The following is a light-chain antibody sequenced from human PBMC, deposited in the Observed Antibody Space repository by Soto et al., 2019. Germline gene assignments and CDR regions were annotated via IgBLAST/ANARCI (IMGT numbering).Light chain of an antibody. V-gene: IGKV1-5*01. CDR2: DAS. Sequence: IQLTQFPSTLSASVLYRVIITFLASHRITSWVAWYQQKPGKAPKLLIYDASSLERGVPSRFSGSESGTDFTLTISSLQPDDFATYYCQHYNGDPWTFGQGTKVDIK. CDR3: QHYNGDPWT. J-gene: IGKJ1*01. CDR1: HRITSW.